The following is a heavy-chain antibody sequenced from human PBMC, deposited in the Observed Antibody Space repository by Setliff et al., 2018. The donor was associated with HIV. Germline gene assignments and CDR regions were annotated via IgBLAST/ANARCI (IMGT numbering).Heavy chain of an antibody. D-gene: IGHD6-19*01. J-gene: IGHJ4*02. CDR1: GFTFSTYW. V-gene: IGHV3-7*01. CDR3: TKDHLSGWASDC. Sequence: GGSLRLSCAASGFTFSTYWMIWVRQAPGKGLEWVAKIKQDGSEEYYVDSVKGRFTISRDNAKNSVCLQMNSLRVEDTAMYYCTKDHLSGWASDCWGQGTLVTVS. CDR2: IKQDGSEE.